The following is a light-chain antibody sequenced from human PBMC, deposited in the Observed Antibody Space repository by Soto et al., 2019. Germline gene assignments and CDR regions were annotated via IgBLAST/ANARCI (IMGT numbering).Light chain of an antibody. J-gene: IGLJ3*02. V-gene: IGLV1-40*01. CDR3: QSYDDGLSGWV. CDR2: SNF. Sequence: QSVLTQPPSGSGAPGQGVPISCTGSSSNIGQNYDAPWYQQLPGAAPKLLISSNFNRPSGVPDRCSGSTTGSSASLVITGIRADDEDDYYYQSYDDGLSGWVFGGGTKLTVL. CDR1: SSNIGQNYD.